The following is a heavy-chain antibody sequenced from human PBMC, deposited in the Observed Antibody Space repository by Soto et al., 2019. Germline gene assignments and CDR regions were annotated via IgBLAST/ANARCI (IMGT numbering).Heavy chain of an antibody. J-gene: IGHJ4*02. V-gene: IGHV4-31*03. CDR2: IYYSGST. CDR1: GGSISSGGYY. Sequence: QVQLQESGPGLVKPSQTLSLTCTVSGGSISSGGYYWSWIRQHPGKGLEWIGYIYYSGSTYYNPSLKSRVTISVDTAKKQFSLKLSSVTAADTAVYYCAGDSGGYCSGGSCYLFDYWGQGTLVTVSS. CDR3: AGDSGGYCSGGSCYLFDY. D-gene: IGHD2-15*01.